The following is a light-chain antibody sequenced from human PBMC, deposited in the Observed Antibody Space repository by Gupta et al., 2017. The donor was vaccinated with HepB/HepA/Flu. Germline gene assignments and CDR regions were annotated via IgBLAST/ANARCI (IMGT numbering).Light chain of an antibody. CDR2: GAS. Sequence: VSPGERATLSCRASQSVSSNLAWYQQKPGQAPRLLIYGASTRATGIPARFSGSGSGTEFTLTISSLQSEDFAVYYCQQYNNWWTFGQGTKVEIK. J-gene: IGKJ1*01. V-gene: IGKV3-15*01. CDR1: QSVSSN. CDR3: QQYNNWWT.